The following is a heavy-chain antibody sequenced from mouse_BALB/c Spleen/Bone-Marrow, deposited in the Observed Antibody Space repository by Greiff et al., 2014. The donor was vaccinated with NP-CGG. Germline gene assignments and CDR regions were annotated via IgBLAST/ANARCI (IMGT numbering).Heavy chain of an antibody. CDR3: ARITTATGAMDY. CDR2: IWADGST. J-gene: IGHJ4*01. CDR1: GFSLTNYG. Sequence: VKLVESGPGLVAPSQSLSFTCTVSGFSLTNYGVHWVRQPPGKGLEWLGVIWADGSTNYNSALMSRLSISKDNSKSQVFFKMNSLQTDDTAMYYCARITTATGAMDYWGQGTSVTVSS. D-gene: IGHD1-2*01. V-gene: IGHV2-9*02.